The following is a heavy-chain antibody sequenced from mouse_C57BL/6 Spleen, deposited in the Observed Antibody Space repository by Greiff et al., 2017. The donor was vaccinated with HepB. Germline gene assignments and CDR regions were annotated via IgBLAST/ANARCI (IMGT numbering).Heavy chain of an antibody. CDR1: GYTFTSYW. V-gene: IGHV1-52*01. Sequence: QVQLQQSGAELVRPGSSVKLSCKASGYTFTSYWMHWVKQRPIQGLEWIGNIDPSDSETHYNQKFKDKATLTVDKSSSTAYMQLSSLTSEDSAVYYCARSFYSSGYVWFAYWGQGTLVTVSA. D-gene: IGHD3-2*02. CDR2: IDPSDSET. CDR3: ARSFYSSGYVWFAY. J-gene: IGHJ3*01.